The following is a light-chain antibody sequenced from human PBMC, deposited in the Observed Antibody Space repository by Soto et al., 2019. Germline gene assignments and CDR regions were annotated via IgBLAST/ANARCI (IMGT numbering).Light chain of an antibody. CDR1: QSISSW. J-gene: IGKJ1*01. V-gene: IGKV1-5*01. CDR3: KQYNSYWT. CDR2: DAS. Sequence: DLQMTQSPSTLSSSLGERVTITCRASQSISSWLAWYQQKPGKAPKLLIYDASSLESGVPSRFSGSGSGTEFTLTIRSLQPDDFATYYCKQYNSYWTFGQGTKVDI.